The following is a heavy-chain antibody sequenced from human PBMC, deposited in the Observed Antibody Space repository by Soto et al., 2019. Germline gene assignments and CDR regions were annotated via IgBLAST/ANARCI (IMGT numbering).Heavy chain of an antibody. CDR2: ISGSGGST. J-gene: IGHJ5*02. CDR3: AKDYDFWSGSWFDP. Sequence: GRSLRLSYAASEFTCSGYAMSWVRQAPGKGLEWVSAISGSGGSTYYADSVKGRFTISRDNSKNTLYLQMNSLRAEDTAVYYCAKDYDFWSGSWFDPWGQGTLVTVSS. V-gene: IGHV3-23*01. D-gene: IGHD3-3*01. CDR1: EFTCSGYA.